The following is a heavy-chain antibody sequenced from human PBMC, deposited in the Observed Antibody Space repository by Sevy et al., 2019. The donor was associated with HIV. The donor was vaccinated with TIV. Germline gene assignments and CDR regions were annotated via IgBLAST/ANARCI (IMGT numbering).Heavy chain of an antibody. J-gene: IGHJ4*02. CDR2: INPNSGGT. CDR3: ARGRQCCSGGSCYSTHVDY. CDR1: GYTFTGYY. V-gene: IGHV1-2*02. D-gene: IGHD2-15*01. Sequence: ASVKVSCKASGYTFTGYYMHWVRQAPGQGLEWMGCINPNSGGTNYAQTFQGRVTMTRDTSISTAYMELSRLRSDDTAVYYCARGRQCCSGGSCYSTHVDYWGQGTLVTVSS.